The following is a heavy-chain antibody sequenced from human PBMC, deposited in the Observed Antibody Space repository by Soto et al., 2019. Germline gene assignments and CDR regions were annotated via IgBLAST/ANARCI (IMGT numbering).Heavy chain of an antibody. CDR1: GFTFSGSA. CDR3: TRHYDILTGYPYGMDV. Sequence: LRLSCAASGFTFSGSAMHWVRQASGKGLEWVGRIRSKANSYATAYAASVKGRFTISRDDSKNTAYLQMNSLKTEDTAVYYCTRHYDILTGYPYGMDVWGQGTTVTVSS. V-gene: IGHV3-73*01. CDR2: IRSKANSYAT. D-gene: IGHD3-9*01. J-gene: IGHJ6*02.